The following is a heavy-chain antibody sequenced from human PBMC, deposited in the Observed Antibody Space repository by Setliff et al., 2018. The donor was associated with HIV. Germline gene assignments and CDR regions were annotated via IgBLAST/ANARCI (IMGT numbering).Heavy chain of an antibody. J-gene: IGHJ4*02. CDR2: INPSSGGT. Sequence: ASVKVSCKASGYTFTDYYVHWVRQAPGQGLEWMGWINPSSGGTNYAQTFQGRVTMTRDTSITTAYLDLTSLRSDDTAVYYCARCDYFGSQSPRGFYFDSWGQGTRVTVSS. D-gene: IGHD3-10*01. CDR3: ARCDYFGSQSPRGFYFDS. V-gene: IGHV1-2*02. CDR1: GYTFTDYY.